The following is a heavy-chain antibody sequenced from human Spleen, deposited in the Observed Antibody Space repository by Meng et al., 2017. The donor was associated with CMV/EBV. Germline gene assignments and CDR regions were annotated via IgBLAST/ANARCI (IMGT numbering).Heavy chain of an antibody. CDR1: GFTFSSYE. Sequence: GESLKISCAASGFTFSSYEMNWVRQAPGKGLEWVSAISGSGDSTYYADSVKGRFTISRDNSKNTLSLQMNSLRAEDTAVYYCAKDRGSSWSTYYYYGMDVWGQGTTVTVSS. D-gene: IGHD6-13*01. CDR2: ISGSGDST. J-gene: IGHJ6*02. V-gene: IGHV3-23*01. CDR3: AKDRGSSWSTYYYYGMDV.